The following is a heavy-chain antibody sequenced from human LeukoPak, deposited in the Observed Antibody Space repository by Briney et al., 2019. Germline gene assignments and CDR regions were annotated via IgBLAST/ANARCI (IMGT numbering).Heavy chain of an antibody. Sequence: SETLSLTCTVSGGSISSSSYYWGWIRQPPGKGLEWIGSIYYSGSTYYNPSLKSRVTISVDTSKNQFSLKLSSVTAADTAVYYCAKDYGPLSSYWGQGILVTVSS. V-gene: IGHV4-39*07. J-gene: IGHJ4*02. CDR1: GGSISSSSYY. CDR2: IYYSGST. CDR3: AKDYGPLSSY. D-gene: IGHD4-17*01.